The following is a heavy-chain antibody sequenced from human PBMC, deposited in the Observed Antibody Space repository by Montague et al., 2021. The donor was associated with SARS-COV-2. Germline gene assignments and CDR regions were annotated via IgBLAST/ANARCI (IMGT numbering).Heavy chain of an antibody. CDR1: GGSLSTSF. V-gene: IGHV4-59*01. Sequence: SETLSLTCTVSGGSLSTSFWSWVRQPPGKGLEWIAFISFTGGTNYNPSLKSRVVVSIDTSKRQVSLKVNSVTAADSAVYYCARESRLQYLEWSGSRYDYYGMDVWGQGTTVTVSS. D-gene: IGHD3-3*01. CDR2: ISFTGGT. CDR3: ARESRLQYLEWSGSRYDYYGMDV. J-gene: IGHJ6*02.